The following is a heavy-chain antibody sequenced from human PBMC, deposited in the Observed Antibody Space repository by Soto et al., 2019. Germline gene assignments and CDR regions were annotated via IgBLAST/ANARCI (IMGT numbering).Heavy chain of an antibody. J-gene: IGHJ3*01. CDR2: LYDVDGS. CDR3: ATWQEREQAYDV. D-gene: IGHD1-1*01. V-gene: IGHV3-53*01. CDR1: GLTISGKKY. Sequence: DVQLVESGGGLIQPGESLRLSCAAFGLTISGKKYVAWVRQAPGKGLEWVSALYDVDGSFYADSVKGRFTTSSDSSKTTVYLQMNDLRPDDTAVYYWATWQEREQAYDVWGQGTTVTVSS.